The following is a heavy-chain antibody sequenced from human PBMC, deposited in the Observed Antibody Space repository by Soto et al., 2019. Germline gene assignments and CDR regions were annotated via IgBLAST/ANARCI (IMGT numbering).Heavy chain of an antibody. CDR1: AYNFSSFA. V-gene: IGHV3-23*01. D-gene: IGHD2-21*02. J-gene: IGHJ4*02. CDR2: GSGSGDST. CDR3: AKGRASDCPGCTQDY. Sequence: GGSLRLSCGASAYNFSSFAMSWVRQAQGKGLEWVSAGSGSGDSTYYADSVKGRFTISRDNSKNTLYLQMNSLRAEDTAVYYCAKGRASDCPGCTQDYWGQGTLVTVSS.